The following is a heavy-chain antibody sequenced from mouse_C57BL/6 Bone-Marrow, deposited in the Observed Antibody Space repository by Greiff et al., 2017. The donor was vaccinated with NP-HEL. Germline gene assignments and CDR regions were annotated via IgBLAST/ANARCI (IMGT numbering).Heavy chain of an antibody. J-gene: IGHJ2*01. CDR1: GYAFSSYW. CDR3: ARGYYGSSLCY. V-gene: IGHV1-80*01. Sequence: VQLQQSGAELVKPGASVKISCKASGYAFSSYWMNWVKQRPGKGLEWIGQIYPGDGDTNYNGKFKGKATLTADKSSSTAYMQLSSLTSEDSAVYFCARGYYGSSLCYWGQGTTLTVSS. D-gene: IGHD1-1*01. CDR2: IYPGDGDT.